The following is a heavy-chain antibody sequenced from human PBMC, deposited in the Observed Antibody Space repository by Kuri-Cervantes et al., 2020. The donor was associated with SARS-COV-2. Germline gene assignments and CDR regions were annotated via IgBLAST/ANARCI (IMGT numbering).Heavy chain of an antibody. CDR1: GFTFSSYW. CDR2: INSDGSST. D-gene: IGHD2-2*01. Sequence: GGSLRLSCAASGFTFSSYWMHWVRQAPGKGLVWVSRINSDGSSTSYADSVKGRFTISRDNAKNTLYLQMNSLRAEDTAVYYCVRVGTAESWGAFDIWGQGTMVTVSS. V-gene: IGHV3-74*01. CDR3: VRVGTAESWGAFDI. J-gene: IGHJ3*02.